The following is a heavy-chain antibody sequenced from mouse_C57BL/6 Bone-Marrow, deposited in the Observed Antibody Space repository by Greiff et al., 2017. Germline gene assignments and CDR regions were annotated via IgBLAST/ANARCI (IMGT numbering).Heavy chain of an antibody. D-gene: IGHD1-1*01. CDR2: INPNNGGT. V-gene: IGHV1-22*01. Sequence: VQLQQPGAELVKPGASVKLSCKASGYTFTSYWMHWVKQRPGRGLEWIGYINPNNGGTSYNQKFKGKATLTVNKSSSTAYMELRSLTSEDSAVYYCAMVVRNAMDYWGQGTSVTVSS. CDR1: GYTFTSYW. J-gene: IGHJ4*01. CDR3: AMVVRNAMDY.